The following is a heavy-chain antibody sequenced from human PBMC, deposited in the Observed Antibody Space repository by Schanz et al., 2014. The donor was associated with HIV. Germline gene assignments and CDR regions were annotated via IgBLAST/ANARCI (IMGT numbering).Heavy chain of an antibody. V-gene: IGHV1-18*01. Sequence: QVQLVQSGAEVKKPGSSVKVSCKASGYTFTNYAFGWVRQAPGQGLEWVGSINTYNGQTDYGRKLQGRVTMTTDRSTSTAYLELRSLRSDDTAVYYCARAVTGTFDFWGQGTLVTVSS. J-gene: IGHJ4*02. D-gene: IGHD6-19*01. CDR1: GYTFTNYA. CDR2: INTYNGQT. CDR3: ARAVTGTFDF.